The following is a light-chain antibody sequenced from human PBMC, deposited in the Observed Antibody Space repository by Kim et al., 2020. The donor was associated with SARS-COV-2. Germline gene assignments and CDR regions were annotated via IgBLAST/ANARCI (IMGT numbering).Light chain of an antibody. J-gene: IGLJ3*02. CDR2: EHN. CDR1: SGSIASNY. V-gene: IGLV6-57*01. Sequence: NFMLTQPHSVSESPGKTVTISCTRSSGSIASNYVQWYQQRPGSSPTTVIYEHNQRPSGVPDRFSGSIDSSSNSASLIISGLKTEDEADYYCQSYDSSNPWVFGGGTQLTVL. CDR3: QSYDSSNPWV.